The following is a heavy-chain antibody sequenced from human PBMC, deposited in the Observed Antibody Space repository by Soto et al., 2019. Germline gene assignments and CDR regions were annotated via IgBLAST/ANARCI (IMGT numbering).Heavy chain of an antibody. CDR3: ARDGTGYVSSGYPDY. J-gene: IGHJ4*02. CDR1: GFTFSRYD. Sequence: QVHLVESGGGVVQPGRSLTLSCEVSGFTFSRYDMHWVRQAPGKGLEWVALISSDGSNIESADSVKGRFTISRDNSKNTLYLQMTSLRSEDTALYYCARDGTGYVSSGYPDYWGQGTLVTVSS. D-gene: IGHD6-13*01. V-gene: IGHV3-30*03. CDR2: ISSDGSNI.